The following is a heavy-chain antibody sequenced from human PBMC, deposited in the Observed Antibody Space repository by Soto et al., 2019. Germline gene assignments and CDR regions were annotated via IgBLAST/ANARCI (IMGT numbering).Heavy chain of an antibody. D-gene: IGHD6-13*01. J-gene: IGHJ5*02. Sequence: GGSLRLSCAASGFTFRSFTMNWVRQAPGKGLEWISTISSNSAYIYYTDALRGRFTISRDNAKNSLHLQMNSLRAEDTAVYYCTRDASRDSSARGWFDPWGPGTLVTVSS. CDR3: TRDASRDSSARGWFDP. V-gene: IGHV3-21*01. CDR2: ISSNSAYI. CDR1: GFTFRSFT.